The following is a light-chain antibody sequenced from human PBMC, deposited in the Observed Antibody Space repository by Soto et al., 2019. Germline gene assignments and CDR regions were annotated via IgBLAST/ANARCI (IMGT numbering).Light chain of an antibody. CDR1: QSFSSY. Sequence: ELVLTQSPATLSLSPGERATLSCSASQSFSSYLAWYQQQPGQAPRLLIYDASNRATGIPARFSGSGSGTDFTLTISSLEHEAFAVYYCQQRTNWPPYTFGQGTKLEIK. CDR3: QQRTNWPPYT. J-gene: IGKJ2*01. CDR2: DAS. V-gene: IGKV3-11*01.